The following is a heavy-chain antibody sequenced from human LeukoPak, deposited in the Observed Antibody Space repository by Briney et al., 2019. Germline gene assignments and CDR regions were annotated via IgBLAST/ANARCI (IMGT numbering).Heavy chain of an antibody. CDR2: IYTSGST. Sequence: NPSETLSLTCTVSGGSISSYYWSWIRQPPGKGLEWVGYIYTSGSTNYNPSLKSRVTISVVTSKNQFSLKLSTVTAADTAVYYCARQNRVYYYYYYMDVWGKGTTVTVSS. V-gene: IGHV4-4*09. CDR3: ARQNRVYYYYYYMDV. CDR1: GGSISSYY. D-gene: IGHD1/OR15-1a*01. J-gene: IGHJ6*03.